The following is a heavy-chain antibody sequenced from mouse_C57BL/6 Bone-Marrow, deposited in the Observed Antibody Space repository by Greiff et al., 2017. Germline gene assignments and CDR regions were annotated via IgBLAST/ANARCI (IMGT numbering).Heavy chain of an antibody. J-gene: IGHJ2*01. CDR3: ARPHYYGSSYLYYFDY. Sequence: QVQLQQPGAELVKPGASVKLSCKASGYTFTSYWMHWVKQRPGQGLEWIGMIHPNSGSTNYNEKFKSKATLTVAKSSSTAYMQLSSLTTEDSAVYYCARPHYYGSSYLYYFDYWGQGTTLTVSS. V-gene: IGHV1-64*01. CDR2: IHPNSGST. D-gene: IGHD1-1*01. CDR1: GYTFTSYW.